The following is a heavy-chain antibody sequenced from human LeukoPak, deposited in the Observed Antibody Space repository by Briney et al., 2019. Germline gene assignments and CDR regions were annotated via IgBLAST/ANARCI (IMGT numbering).Heavy chain of an antibody. CDR1: GYTSTSYG. CDR3: ARLSAAVDAFDI. J-gene: IGHJ3*02. V-gene: IGHV1-18*01. Sequence: ASVKVSCKASGYTSTSYGISWVRQAPGQGLEWMGWISAYNGNTNYAQKLQGRVTMTTDTSTSTAYMELRSLRSDDTAVYYCARLSAAVDAFDIWGQGTMVTVSS. D-gene: IGHD2-2*01. CDR2: ISAYNGNT.